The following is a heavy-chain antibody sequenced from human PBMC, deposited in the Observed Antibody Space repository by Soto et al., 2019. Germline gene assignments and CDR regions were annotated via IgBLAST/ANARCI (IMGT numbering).Heavy chain of an antibody. D-gene: IGHD3-3*01. CDR1: GGSISSYY. CDR3: ARGITIFGVVITTPDWFDP. CDR2: IYYSGST. V-gene: IGHV4-59*01. Sequence: PSETLSLTCTVSGGSISSYYWSWIRQPPGKGLEWIGYIYYSGSTNYNPSLKSRVTISVDTSKNQFSLKLSSVTAADTAVYYCARGITIFGVVITTPDWFDPWGQGTLVTVSS. J-gene: IGHJ5*02.